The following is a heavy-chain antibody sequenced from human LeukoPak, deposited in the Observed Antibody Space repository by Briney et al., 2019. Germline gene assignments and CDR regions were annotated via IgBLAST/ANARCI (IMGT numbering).Heavy chain of an antibody. CDR2: INPNSGGT. CDR3: ARTSLYDSASDY. D-gene: IGHD3-22*01. Sequence: ASVKVSCKASGYTFSGYYMHWVRQAPGQGLGWLGWINPNSGGTKYAQKFQGRVTMTRDTSISTAYMELTRLRSDDTAVYYCARTSLYDSASDYWGQGTLVTVSS. CDR1: GYTFSGYY. V-gene: IGHV1-2*02. J-gene: IGHJ4*02.